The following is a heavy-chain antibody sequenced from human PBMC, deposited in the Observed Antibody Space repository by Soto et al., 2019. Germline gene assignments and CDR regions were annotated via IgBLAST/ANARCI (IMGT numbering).Heavy chain of an antibody. CDR1: GFSFSDYW. J-gene: IGHJ6*02. CDR2: IKQDGSEK. CDR3: ARGGVYSTSSLPRFYYYAMDV. V-gene: IGHV3-7*01. D-gene: IGHD6-6*01. Sequence: EVQLVESGGGLVQPGGSLRLSCADSGFSFSDYWMTWVRQAPGKGLEWVASIKQDGSEKSYVDSVEGRFTISRDNAKNSLYLQMDSLRVGDTAVYYCARGGVYSTSSLPRFYYYAMDVWGQGTTVTVSS.